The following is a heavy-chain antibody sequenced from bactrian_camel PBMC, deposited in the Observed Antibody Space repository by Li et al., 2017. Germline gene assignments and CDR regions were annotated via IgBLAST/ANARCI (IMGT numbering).Heavy chain of an antibody. Sequence: VQAGGSLRLSCAASGDSVKNYCMGWIRQGPGKEREAVAGIYGGDTTYYADFVKGRFLVSHVNANNTLHLQMNSLKPEDSAVYYCAADLGWCGSRPLQREFRNWGQGTQVTVS. D-gene: IGHD6*01. V-gene: IGHV3S57*01. J-gene: IGHJ4*01. CDR1: GDSVKNYC. CDR3: AADLGWCGSRPLQREFRN. CDR2: IYGGDTT.